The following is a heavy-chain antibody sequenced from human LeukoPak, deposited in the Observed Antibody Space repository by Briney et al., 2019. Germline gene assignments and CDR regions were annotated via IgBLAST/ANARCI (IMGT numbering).Heavy chain of an antibody. CDR3: ASLDDYYGSGSYGNFDY. D-gene: IGHD3-10*01. J-gene: IGHJ4*02. CDR1: GGSFSGYY. V-gene: IGHV4-34*01. CDR2: INHSGST. Sequence: SETLSLTCAVYGGSFSGYYWSWIRQPPGKGLEWIGEINHSGSTNYNPSLKSRVTISVDTSKNQFSLKLSSVTAADTAVYYCASLDDYYGSGSYGNFDYWGQGTQVTVSS.